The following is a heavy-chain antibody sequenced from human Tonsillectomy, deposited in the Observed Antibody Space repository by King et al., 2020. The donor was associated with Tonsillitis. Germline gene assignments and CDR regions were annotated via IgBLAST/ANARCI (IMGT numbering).Heavy chain of an antibody. J-gene: IGHJ3*02. Sequence: LQLQESGPGLVKPSQTLSLTCTVSGGSSSSGGYYWSWIRQHPGKGLEGMGYIYYSGSTYYNPSLKSRVTISVDTSKNQVSLKLSSVTAADTAVDYCARDRGYSYGDDAFDIWGQGTMVTASS. CDR1: GGSSSSGGYY. CDR3: ARDRGYSYGDDAFDI. V-gene: IGHV4-31*03. D-gene: IGHD5-18*01. CDR2: IYYSGST.